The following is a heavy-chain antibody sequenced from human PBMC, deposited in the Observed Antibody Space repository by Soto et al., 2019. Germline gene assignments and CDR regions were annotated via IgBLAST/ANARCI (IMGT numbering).Heavy chain of an antibody. J-gene: IGHJ4*02. CDR1: GFTFSSYA. CDR3: ARDCSGGSCYSSGY. V-gene: IGHV3-23*01. CDR2: ISGSGGST. D-gene: IGHD2-15*01. Sequence: GGSLRLSCAASGFTFSSYAMSWVRQAPGKGLEWVSAISGSGGSTYYADSVKGRFTISRDNAKNSLYLQMNSLRAEDTAVYYCARDCSGGSCYSSGYWGQGTLVTVSS.